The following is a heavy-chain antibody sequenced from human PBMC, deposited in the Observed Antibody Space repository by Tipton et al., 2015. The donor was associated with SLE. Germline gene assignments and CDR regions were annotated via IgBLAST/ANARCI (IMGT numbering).Heavy chain of an antibody. J-gene: IGHJ4*02. CDR1: GGSISSYTS. V-gene: IGHV4-39*07. CDR3: ARGREDYNFWTGYFKD. D-gene: IGHD3-3*01. CDR2: IHHSGNT. Sequence: TLSLTCAVSGGSISSYTSHWSWIRQTPGTGLEFIGEIHHSGNTHYNPSLKSRVTLSVDISRNQFSLKLKSVTAADTAVYYCARGREDYNFWTGYFKDWGQGTLVSVSS.